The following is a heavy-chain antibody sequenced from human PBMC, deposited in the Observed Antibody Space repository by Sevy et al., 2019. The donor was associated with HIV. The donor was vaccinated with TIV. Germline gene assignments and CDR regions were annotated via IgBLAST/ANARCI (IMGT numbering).Heavy chain of an antibody. CDR2: ISYDGSNK. J-gene: IGHJ4*02. Sequence: GGSLRLSCAASGFTFSSYGMHWVRQAPGKGLEWVAVISYDGSNKYYADSVKRRFTISRDNSKNTLYLQMNSLRAEDTAVYYCAKDRTTGIAAAGTPFDYWGQGTLVTVSS. CDR3: AKDRTTGIAAAGTPFDY. CDR1: GFTFSSYG. D-gene: IGHD6-13*01. V-gene: IGHV3-30*18.